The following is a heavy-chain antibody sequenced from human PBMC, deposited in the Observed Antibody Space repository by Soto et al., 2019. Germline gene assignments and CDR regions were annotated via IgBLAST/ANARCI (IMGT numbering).Heavy chain of an antibody. CDR1: GYSYTNYW. V-gene: IGHV5-10-1*01. CDR3: VRYGSAPDY. CDR2: IDPGDSHT. D-gene: IGHD3-10*01. J-gene: IGHJ4*02. Sequence: EVQLVQSGTEVKKPGESLRISCKGSGYSYTNYWINWVRQMPGKGLEWMGRIDPGDSHTNYSPSFQGHVTISADKSISTAYLQWSSLKASDTAISYCVRYGSAPDYWCQGTLVTVSS.